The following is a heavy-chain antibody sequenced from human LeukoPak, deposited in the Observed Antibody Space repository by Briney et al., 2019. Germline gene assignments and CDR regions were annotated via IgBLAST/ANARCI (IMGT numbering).Heavy chain of an antibody. Sequence: ASVKVSCKASENTFISYDINWVRQATGQGLKWMGWMNPNSGDTGYAQKFQGRVTMTRNTSISTAYMKLSSLRSEDTAVYYCARGPFFEIAAAGFDSWGQGTPVTVSS. D-gene: IGHD6-13*01. J-gene: IGHJ4*02. V-gene: IGHV1-8*01. CDR2: MNPNSGDT. CDR1: ENTFISYD. CDR3: ARGPFFEIAAAGFDS.